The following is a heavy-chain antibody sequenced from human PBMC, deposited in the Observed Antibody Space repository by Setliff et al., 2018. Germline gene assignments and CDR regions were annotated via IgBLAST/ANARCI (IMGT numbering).Heavy chain of an antibody. CDR2: INPSGGST. J-gene: IGHJ3*02. D-gene: IGHD1-26*01. CDR1: GYTFTSYY. V-gene: IGHV1-46*01. Sequence: ASVKVSCKASGYTFTSYYVHWVRQAPGQGLEWMGIINPSGGSTSYAQKFQGRVAITRDTSTSTAYMELRSLRSDDTAVYYCARKGISALSGAFDMWGQGTMVTVSS. CDR3: ARKGISALSGAFDM.